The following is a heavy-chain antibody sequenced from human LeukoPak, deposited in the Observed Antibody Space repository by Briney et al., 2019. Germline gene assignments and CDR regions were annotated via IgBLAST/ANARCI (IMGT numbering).Heavy chain of an antibody. V-gene: IGHV3-7*01. CDR1: GFPFSRYC. J-gene: IGHJ4*02. CDR3: SRSLNC. CDR2: IKVDGSET. Sequence: GGSLRLSCAASGFPFSRYCMHWVRHAPVRGTECVPNIKVDGSETYYTDSVKGIFTISRDNAKNSLYLKTNSLGAEDTAVYYCSRSLNCLGQGALVTVSS.